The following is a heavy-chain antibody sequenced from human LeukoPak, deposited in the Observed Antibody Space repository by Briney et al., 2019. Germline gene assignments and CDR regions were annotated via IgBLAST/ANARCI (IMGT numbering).Heavy chain of an antibody. J-gene: IGHJ4*02. Sequence: GGSLRLSCAASGFTFRTSAMNWVRQAPGKGLEFVSSISSRSDYIYYADSVKGRFTISRDNAKNSLYLQMSSLRAEDTAVYYCAREVGGALDYWGREPWSPSPQ. CDR3: AREVGGALDY. CDR2: ISSRSDYI. D-gene: IGHD2-21*01. CDR1: GFTFRTSA. V-gene: IGHV3-21*01.